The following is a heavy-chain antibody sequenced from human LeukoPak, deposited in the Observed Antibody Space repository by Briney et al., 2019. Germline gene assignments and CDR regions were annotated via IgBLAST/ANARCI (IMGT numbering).Heavy chain of an antibody. Sequence: PSETLSLTCTVSGGFISGYHWSWIRQPPGEGLEWIGYIYYSGSTNYNPSLKSRVTISVDTSKNQFSLKLSSVTAADTAVYYCARHLYYYGSGSFAYWGQGTLVTVSS. CDR2: IYYSGST. CDR1: GGFISGYH. V-gene: IGHV4-59*08. D-gene: IGHD3-10*01. J-gene: IGHJ4*02. CDR3: ARHLYYYGSGSFAY.